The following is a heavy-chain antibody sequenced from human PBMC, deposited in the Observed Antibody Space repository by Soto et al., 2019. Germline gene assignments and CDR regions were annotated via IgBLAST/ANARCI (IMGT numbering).Heavy chain of an antibody. CDR1: GYTLPELS. D-gene: IGHD6-19*01. CDR2: FDPEDGET. CDR3: ARGVGSGWSYYYYGMDV. Sequence: GASVKVSCKVSGYTLPELSMHWVRQAPGKGLEWMGGFDPEDGETIYAQKFQGRVTMTEDTSTDTAYMELSRLRSDDTAAYYCARGVGSGWSYYYYGMDVWGQGTTVTVSS. J-gene: IGHJ6*02. V-gene: IGHV1-24*01.